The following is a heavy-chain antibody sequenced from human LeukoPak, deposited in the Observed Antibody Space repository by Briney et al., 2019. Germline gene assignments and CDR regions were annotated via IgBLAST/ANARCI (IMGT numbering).Heavy chain of an antibody. D-gene: IGHD6-6*01. CDR2: MNPNSGNT. Sequence: ASVKVSCKASGYTFTSYDISWVRQATGQGLEWMGWMNPNSGNTGYAQKFQGRVTMTRNTSISTAYMELGSLRSEDTAVYYCARGPLHHSSSDNWFDPWGQGTLVTVSS. CDR1: GYTFTSYD. CDR3: ARGPLHHSSSDNWFDP. V-gene: IGHV1-8*01. J-gene: IGHJ5*02.